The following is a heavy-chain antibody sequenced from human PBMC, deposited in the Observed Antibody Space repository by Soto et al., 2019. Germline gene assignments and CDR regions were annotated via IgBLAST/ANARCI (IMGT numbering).Heavy chain of an antibody. J-gene: IGHJ6*02. CDR2: ISYDGSNK. V-gene: IGHV3-30*18. D-gene: IGHD6-13*01. CDR3: AKDRISIAAAGYYYYGMDV. Sequence: PGGSLRLSCAASGFTFSSYGMHWVRQAPGKGLEWVAVISYDGSNKYYADSVKGRFTISRDNSKNTLYLQMNSLRAEATAVYYCAKDRISIAAAGYYYYGMDVWGQGTTVTVSS. CDR1: GFTFSSYG.